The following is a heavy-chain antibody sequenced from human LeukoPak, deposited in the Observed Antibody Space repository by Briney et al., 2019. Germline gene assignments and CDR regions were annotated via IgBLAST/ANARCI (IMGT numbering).Heavy chain of an antibody. V-gene: IGHV3-30*02. CDR2: IRCDSSNK. CDR1: GFTFCSYG. D-gene: IGHD5-12*01. Sequence: GGSLSLSCAASGFTFCSYGMHWVRRAPGGGAECVAFIRCDSSNKYYADYVKGRFTISRDNSKNTLYLQMNSLRAEDTAVYYCAKGGRGYSGYDLDYWGQGTLVTISS. CDR3: AKGGRGYSGYDLDY. J-gene: IGHJ4*02.